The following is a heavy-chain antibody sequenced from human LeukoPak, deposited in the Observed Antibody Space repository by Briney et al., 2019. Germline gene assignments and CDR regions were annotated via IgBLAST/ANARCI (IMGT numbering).Heavy chain of an antibody. Sequence: GGSPRPSCAGSGFTSGNYWMHGVRQAPQQRPVWLSRLNGDGTTATYADSVKDRFTISRDNAKKTLYLQLTSLRAEDTAVYFCARDPGVRGVYYNYFDPWGQGTLVTVSS. CDR2: LNGDGTTA. CDR3: ARDPGVRGVYYNYFDP. CDR1: GFTSGNYW. J-gene: IGHJ5*02. D-gene: IGHD3-10*01. V-gene: IGHV3-74*01.